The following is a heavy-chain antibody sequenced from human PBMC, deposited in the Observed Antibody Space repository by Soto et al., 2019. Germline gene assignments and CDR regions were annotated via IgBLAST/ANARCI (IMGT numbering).Heavy chain of an antibody. V-gene: IGHV4-4*07. CDR1: GGASSTYY. Sequence: SETLSLTSTGSGGASSTYYWTWIRQPAGKGLEWIGRIYSSGSTKYNPSLQSRVTMSLDTSNNQFSLRLTSVTAADTAVYYCARGQRFSDWFDPWGQGTLVTVSS. CDR2: IYSSGST. J-gene: IGHJ5*02. D-gene: IGHD3-3*01. CDR3: ARGQRFSDWFDP.